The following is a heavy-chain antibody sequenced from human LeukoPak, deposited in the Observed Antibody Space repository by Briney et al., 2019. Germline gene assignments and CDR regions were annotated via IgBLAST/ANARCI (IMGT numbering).Heavy chain of an antibody. CDR2: INAGNGNT. Sequence: ASVKVSCKASGYTFTSYAMHWVRQAPGQRLEWMGWINAGNGNTKYSQKFQGRVTITRDTSASTAYMELSSLRSEDTAVYYCARDLVGATLYYGMDVWGQGTTVTVSS. CDR1: GYTFTSYA. D-gene: IGHD1-26*01. V-gene: IGHV1-3*01. CDR3: ARDLVGATLYYGMDV. J-gene: IGHJ6*02.